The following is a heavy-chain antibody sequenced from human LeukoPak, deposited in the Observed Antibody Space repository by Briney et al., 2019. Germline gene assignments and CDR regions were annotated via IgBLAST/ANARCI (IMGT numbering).Heavy chain of an antibody. Sequence: GGSLRLSCAASGINFGDSEMNWVRQAPGKGLEWGSDISSSGTTIYYADSVKGRFTISRDNTKNSLYLQMNSPRAEATAVYYCARGVPIGDYTSCYDYWGQGTLVTASS. V-gene: IGHV3-48*03. CDR1: GINFGDSE. D-gene: IGHD3-3*01. J-gene: IGHJ4*02. CDR3: ARGVPIGDYTSCYDY. CDR2: ISSSGTTI.